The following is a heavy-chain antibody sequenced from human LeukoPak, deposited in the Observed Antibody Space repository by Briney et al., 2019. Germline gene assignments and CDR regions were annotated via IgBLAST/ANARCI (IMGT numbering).Heavy chain of an antibody. V-gene: IGHV4-59*01. CDR3: ARHSGYYPNDAFDI. J-gene: IGHJ3*02. D-gene: IGHD3-22*01. Sequence: SETLSLTCTVSGGSISSYYWSWIRQPPGKGLEWIGYIYYSGSTNYNPSLKSRVTISVDTSKNQFSLKLSSVTAADTAVYYCARHSGYYPNDAFDIWGQGTMVTVSS. CDR2: IYYSGST. CDR1: GGSISSYY.